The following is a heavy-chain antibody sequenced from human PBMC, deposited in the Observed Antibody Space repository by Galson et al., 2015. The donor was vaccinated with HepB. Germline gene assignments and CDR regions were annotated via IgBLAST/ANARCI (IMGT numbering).Heavy chain of an antibody. CDR2: ISAYNGNT. CDR3: ARSGLLWFGELDGWFDP. J-gene: IGHJ5*02. CDR1: GYTFTSYG. Sequence: SVKVSCKASGYTFTSYGISWVRQAPGQGLEWMGWISAYNGNTNYAQKLQGRVTMTTDTSTSTAYMELRSLRSDDTAVYYCARSGLLWFGELDGWFDPWGQGTLVTVSS. V-gene: IGHV1-18*01. D-gene: IGHD3-10*01.